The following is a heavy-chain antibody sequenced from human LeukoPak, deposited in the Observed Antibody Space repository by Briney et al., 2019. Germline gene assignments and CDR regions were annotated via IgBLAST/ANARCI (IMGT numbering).Heavy chain of an antibody. V-gene: IGHV3-33*01. CDR3: AREGGRDSSDLDY. CDR2: IWYDGSNK. Sequence: GGSLRLSCAASGFTFSSYGMRWVRQAPGKGLEWVAVIWYDGSNKYYADAVKGRFPISRDDSKNTLYLQMNSLRAEDTAVYYYAREGGRDSSDLDYWGQETLVTVSS. CDR1: GFTFSSYG. D-gene: IGHD3-22*01. J-gene: IGHJ4*02.